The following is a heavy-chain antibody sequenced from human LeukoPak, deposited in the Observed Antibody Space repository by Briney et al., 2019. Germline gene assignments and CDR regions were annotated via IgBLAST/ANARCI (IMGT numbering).Heavy chain of an antibody. V-gene: IGHV1-46*01. D-gene: IGHD5-12*01. J-gene: IGHJ4*02. CDR2: INPSGGST. Sequence: RASVKVSCTAFGYSLTNYYVHWVRQAPGQGLEWMGEINPSGGSTSYAQKFQGRITVTRDTYTNTVYMDLSSLRSEDTATYYCARGAPTTRIGAGRFDYWGQGSLLTVAS. CDR3: ARGAPTTRIGAGRFDY. CDR1: GYSLTNYY.